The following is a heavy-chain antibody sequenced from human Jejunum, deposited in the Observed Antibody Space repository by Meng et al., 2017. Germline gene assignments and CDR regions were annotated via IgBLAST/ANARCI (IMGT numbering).Heavy chain of an antibody. D-gene: IGHD3-16*01. J-gene: IGHJ4*02. Sequence: VVLVGLGGGVIQLGRSMRLSCAASGFTFSSYAMHWVRQAPGKGLEWVSFISYDGRTKYYTDSVKGRFTVSRDDSENTLFLQMNSLRSEDTVMYYCVRDAFFGGGWGQGTLVTVSS. CDR1: GFTFSSYA. CDR3: VRDAFFGGG. V-gene: IGHV3-30*10. CDR2: ISYDGRTK.